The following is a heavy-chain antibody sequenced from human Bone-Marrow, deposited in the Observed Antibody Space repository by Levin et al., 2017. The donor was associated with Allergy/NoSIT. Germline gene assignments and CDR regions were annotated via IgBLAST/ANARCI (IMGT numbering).Heavy chain of an antibody. CDR1: GFTFSTYV. J-gene: IGHJ4*02. V-gene: IGHV3-33*01. CDR2: IWSDGSRR. D-gene: IGHD1-26*01. Sequence: LSLTCAASGFTFSTYVMNWVRQAPGKGLEWVAAIWSDGSRRYYADSVRGRFSISRDNSNSTLFLQMDSLRAEDTAVYYCARDGRSDYFFDYWGQGTLVTVSS. CDR3: ARDGRSDYFFDY.